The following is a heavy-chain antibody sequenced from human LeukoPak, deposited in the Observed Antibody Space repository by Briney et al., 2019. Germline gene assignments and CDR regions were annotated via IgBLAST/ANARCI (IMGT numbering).Heavy chain of an antibody. Sequence: GGSLRLSCAASGFTFSSYSMNWVRQAPGKGLEWVSYISSSSSTIYYADSVKGRFTIPRDNAKNSLYLQMNSLRAEDTAVYYCARIRITMTEGMDVWGQGTTVTVSS. V-gene: IGHV3-48*04. J-gene: IGHJ6*02. CDR1: GFTFSSYS. D-gene: IGHD3-22*01. CDR2: ISSSSSTI. CDR3: ARIRITMTEGMDV.